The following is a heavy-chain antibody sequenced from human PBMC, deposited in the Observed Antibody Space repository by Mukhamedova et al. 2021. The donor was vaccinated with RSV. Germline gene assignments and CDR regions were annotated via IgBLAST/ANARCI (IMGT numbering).Heavy chain of an antibody. Sequence: GKGLEWMGIIYPGDSDTRYSPSFQGQDTISADKSISTAYLQWSSLKASDTAMYYCARAAAAGPVYFDYWGQGTLVTVSS. CDR3: ARAAAAGPVYFDY. V-gene: IGHV5-51*01. J-gene: IGHJ4*02. D-gene: IGHD6-13*01. CDR2: IYPGDSDT.